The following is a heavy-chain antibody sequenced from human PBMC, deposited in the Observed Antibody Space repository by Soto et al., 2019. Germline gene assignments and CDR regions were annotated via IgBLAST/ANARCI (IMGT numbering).Heavy chain of an antibody. V-gene: IGHV1-2*04. CDR3: ARDKATASSGTGPFDY. CDR1: GYTFTGYY. D-gene: IGHD1-1*01. J-gene: IGHJ4*02. CDR2: INPNSGGT. Sequence: GASVKVSCKASGYTFTGYYMHWVRQAPGQGLEWMGWINPNSGGTNYAQKFQGWVTMTRDTSISTAYMELSRLRSDDTAVYYCARDKATASSGTGPFDYWGQGTLVTVSS.